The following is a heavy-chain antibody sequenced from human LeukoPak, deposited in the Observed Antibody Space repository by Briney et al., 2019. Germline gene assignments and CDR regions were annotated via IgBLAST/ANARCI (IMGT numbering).Heavy chain of an antibody. CDR2: IYYSGST. D-gene: IGHD1-7*01. J-gene: IGHJ5*02. CDR3: AGTTRVNWFDP. Sequence: SETLSLTCTVSGGSISSYYWSWIRQPPGKGLEWIGYIYYSGSTNYNPSLKSRVTISVDTSKNQFSLKLSSVTAADTAVYYCAGTTRVNWFDPWGQGTLVTASS. CDR1: GGSISSYY. V-gene: IGHV4-59*01.